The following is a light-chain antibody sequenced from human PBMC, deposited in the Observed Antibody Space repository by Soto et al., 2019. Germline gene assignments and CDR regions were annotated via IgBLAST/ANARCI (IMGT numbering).Light chain of an antibody. CDR2: DNN. CDR3: ETWDSSLTTVL. V-gene: IGLV1-51*01. CDR1: SSNIGNNF. Sequence: QSVLTQPPSVSAAPGQRVTLSCSGSSSNIGNNFVFWYQQLPGTAPKLLIYDNNKRPSGIPDRFSGSKSDTSATLGITGVQTGDEADYFCETWDSSLTTVLFGGGTKLTVL. J-gene: IGLJ3*02.